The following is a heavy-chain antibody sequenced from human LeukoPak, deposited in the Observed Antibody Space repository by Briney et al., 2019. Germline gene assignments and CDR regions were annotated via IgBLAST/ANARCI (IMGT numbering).Heavy chain of an antibody. CDR3: ARTIAAAGTSIGFYFDY. CDR2: IFHSGST. CDR1: GGSISSSNW. Sequence: PSGTLSLTCAVSGGSISSSNWWSWVRQPPGKGLEWIGEIFHSGSTNYNPSLKSRVTISVDRSKNQFSLKLSSVTAADTAVYYCARTIAAAGTSIGFYFDYWGQGTLVTVSS. D-gene: IGHD6-13*01. J-gene: IGHJ4*02. V-gene: IGHV4-4*02.